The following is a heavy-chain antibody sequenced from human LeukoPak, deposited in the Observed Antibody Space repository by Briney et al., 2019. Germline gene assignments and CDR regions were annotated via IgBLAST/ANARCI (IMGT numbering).Heavy chain of an antibody. J-gene: IGHJ5*02. CDR3: ARRGSGSSNWFDP. CDR1: GFTFSSYG. V-gene: IGHV3-30*02. D-gene: IGHD3-10*01. CDR2: IRYDGSNK. Sequence: GGSLRLSCAASGFTFSSYGMHWVRQAPGKGLEWVAFIRYDGSNKYYADSVKGRFTISRDNSKNTLYLQMNSLRAEDTAVYYCARRGSGSSNWFDPWGQGTLVTVSS.